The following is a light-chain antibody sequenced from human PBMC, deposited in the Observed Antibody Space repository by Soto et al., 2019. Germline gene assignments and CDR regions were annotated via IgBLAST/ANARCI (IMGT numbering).Light chain of an antibody. V-gene: IGKV3-11*01. Sequence: EIVLTQSPATLSLSPGERATLSCRASQSVGTYLVWYQQKPGHAPRLLIYDAYNRTTGIPDRFSGSGSGTDVTLTISSLEPEDSAVYYCQQRRARPRVFGGGTRME. CDR1: QSVGTY. J-gene: IGKJ4*01. CDR2: DAY. CDR3: QQRRARPRV.